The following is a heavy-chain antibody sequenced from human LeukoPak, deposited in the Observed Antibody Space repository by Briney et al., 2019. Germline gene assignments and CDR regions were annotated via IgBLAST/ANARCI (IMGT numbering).Heavy chain of an antibody. D-gene: IGHD3-16*01. J-gene: IGHJ4*02. V-gene: IGHV4-39*01. CDR1: GGSISVSNYY. CDR3: VRRRGTNREYYFDY. CDR2: IYYSGST. Sequence: SETLSLTCTVSGGSISVSNYYWGWIRQPPGKGLEWIGTIYYSGSTSYSPSLKSRVTISVDTSKNQFSLKLSSVTAADTAVYYCVRRRGTNREYYFDYWGQGTLVTVSS.